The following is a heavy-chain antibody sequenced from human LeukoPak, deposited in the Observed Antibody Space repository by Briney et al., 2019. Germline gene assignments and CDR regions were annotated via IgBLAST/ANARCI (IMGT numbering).Heavy chain of an antibody. CDR3: ARRAAYYDFWSGYPGYYFDY. V-gene: IGHV4-39*01. Sequence: PSETLSLTCTVSGGSISSSSYYWGWIRQPPGKGLEWIGSIYYSGSTYYNPSLKSRVTISVDTSKNQFSLKLSSVTAADTAVYYCARRAAYYDFWSGYPGYYFDYWGQGTLVTVSS. D-gene: IGHD3-3*01. J-gene: IGHJ4*02. CDR1: GGSISSSSYY. CDR2: IYYSGST.